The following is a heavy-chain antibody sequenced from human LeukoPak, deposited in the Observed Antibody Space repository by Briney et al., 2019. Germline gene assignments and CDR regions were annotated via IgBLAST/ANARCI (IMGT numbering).Heavy chain of an antibody. D-gene: IGHD6-19*01. CDR1: GGSISSSSYY. V-gene: IGHV4-39*01. Sequence: SETLSLTCTVSGGSISSSSYYWGWTRQPPGKGLEWIGSIYYSGSTYYNPSLKSRVTISVDTSKNQFSLKLSSVTAADTAVYYCARRSRAVAGTGGWFDPWGQGTLVTVSS. CDR2: IYYSGST. J-gene: IGHJ5*02. CDR3: ARRSRAVAGTGGWFDP.